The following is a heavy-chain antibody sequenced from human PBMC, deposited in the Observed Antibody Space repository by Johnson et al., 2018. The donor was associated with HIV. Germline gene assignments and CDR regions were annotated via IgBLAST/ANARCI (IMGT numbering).Heavy chain of an antibody. Sequence: VQLVESGGGLVQPGRSLRLSCAASGFTFDDYAMHWVRQAPGKGLEWVSGISWNSGSIGYADSVKGRFTISRDNAKNSLYLQMNSLRAEDTALYYCARVRGDCNGASCYRWGTFDIWGQGTTVTVSS. V-gene: IGHV3-9*01. J-gene: IGHJ3*02. D-gene: IGHD2-15*01. CDR1: GFTFDDYA. CDR2: ISWNSGSI. CDR3: ARVRGDCNGASCYRWGTFDI.